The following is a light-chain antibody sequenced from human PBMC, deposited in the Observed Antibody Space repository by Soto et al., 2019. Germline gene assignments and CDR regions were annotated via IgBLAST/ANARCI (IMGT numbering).Light chain of an antibody. CDR1: QGFGSW. Sequence: DIQMTQSPSSVSASVGDRVTITCRASQGFGSWLAWYQQKLGKAPKLLIYAASSLQSGVPSRFSGSGSGTDFTLTISSLQPEDFATYYCQQASSFPHTFGQGTKLEIK. J-gene: IGKJ2*01. CDR3: QQASSFPHT. V-gene: IGKV1-12*01. CDR2: AAS.